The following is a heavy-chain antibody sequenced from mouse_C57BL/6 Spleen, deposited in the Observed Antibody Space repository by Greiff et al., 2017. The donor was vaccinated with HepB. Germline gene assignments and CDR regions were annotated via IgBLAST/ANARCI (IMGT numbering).Heavy chain of an antibody. V-gene: IGHV3-6*01. D-gene: IGHD4-1*01. CDR1: GYSITSGYY. CDR3: ARKGNWAGDAY. J-gene: IGHJ3*01. Sequence: EVQRVESGPGLVKPSQSLSLTCSVTGYSITSGYYWNWIRQFPGNKLEWMGYISYDGSNNYNPSLKNRISITRDTSKNQFFLKLNSVTTEDTATYYCARKGNWAGDAYWGQGTLVTVSA. CDR2: ISYDGSN.